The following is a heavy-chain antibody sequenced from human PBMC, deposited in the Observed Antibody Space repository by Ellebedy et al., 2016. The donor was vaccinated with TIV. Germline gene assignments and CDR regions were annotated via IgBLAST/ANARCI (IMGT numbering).Heavy chain of an antibody. Sequence: MPSETLSLTCTASGGSISIVTYFWGWIRQPPGKGLEWMGIKYYSGSTYYNPSLKGRVTISEDTSKNQFSLNLISVTAADAGVYYCAGGRGRMDVWGQGTTVTVSS. D-gene: IGHD3-16*01. V-gene: IGHV4-39*01. CDR3: AGGRGRMDV. J-gene: IGHJ6*02. CDR1: GGSISIVTYF. CDR2: KYYSGST.